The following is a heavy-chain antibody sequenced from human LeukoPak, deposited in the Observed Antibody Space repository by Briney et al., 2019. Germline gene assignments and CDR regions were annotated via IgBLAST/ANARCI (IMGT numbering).Heavy chain of an antibody. V-gene: IGHV1-18*04. CDR2: ISAYNGNT. D-gene: IGHD5-18*01. J-gene: IGHJ4*02. Sequence: ASVKVSCKASGNTFAGYYVHWVRQAPGQGLEWMGWISAYNGNTNYAQKLQGRVTMTTDTSTSTAYMELRSLRSDDTAVYYCVRGYSYGYGENYYFDYWGQGTLVTVSS. CDR3: VRGYSYGYGENYYFDY. CDR1: GNTFAGYY.